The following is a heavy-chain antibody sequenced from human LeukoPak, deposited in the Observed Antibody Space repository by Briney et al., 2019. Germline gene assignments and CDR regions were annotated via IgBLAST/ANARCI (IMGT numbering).Heavy chain of an antibody. D-gene: IGHD3-9*01. CDR3: ARDGARYYDILTGYYLY. CDR2: ISAYNGNT. Sequence: AASVKVSCKASGYTFTSYGISWVRQAPGQGLEWMGWISAYNGNTNYAQKLQGRVTMTTDTSTSTAYMELRSLRSDDTAVYYCARDGARYYDILTGYYLYWGQGTLVTVSS. CDR1: GYTFTSYG. J-gene: IGHJ4*02. V-gene: IGHV1-18*01.